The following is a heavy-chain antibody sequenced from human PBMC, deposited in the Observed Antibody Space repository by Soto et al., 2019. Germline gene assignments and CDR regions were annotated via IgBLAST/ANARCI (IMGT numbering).Heavy chain of an antibody. CDR1: GYTFTDYW. CDR3: ARDSSNFRYYYYAMDV. J-gene: IGHJ6*02. D-gene: IGHD6-19*01. Sequence: GESLKISCKGPGYTFTDYWVGRVRQLPGKGLGWMGIIYPGGSDTRYSPSFQGHVTITVDKSTSTAYLQWNTLTASDTAMYYCARDSSNFRYYYYAMDVWGQGTTVTVSS. CDR2: IYPGGSDT. V-gene: IGHV5-51*01.